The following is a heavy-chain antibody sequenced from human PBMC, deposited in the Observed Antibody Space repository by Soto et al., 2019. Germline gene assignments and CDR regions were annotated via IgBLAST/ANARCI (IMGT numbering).Heavy chain of an antibody. D-gene: IGHD1-26*01. V-gene: IGHV3-23*01. J-gene: IGHJ6*02. CDR2: ISGSGGST. CDR1: GFTFSSYA. Sequence: EVQLLESGGGLVQPGGSLRLSCAASGFTFSSYAMSWVRQAPGKGLEWVSAISGSGGSTYYADSVKGRFTISRDNSKNTLYLQMNSLRAEDTAVYYCAKGEAGASYYYYDGMDVWGQGTTVTVSS. CDR3: AKGEAGASYYYYDGMDV.